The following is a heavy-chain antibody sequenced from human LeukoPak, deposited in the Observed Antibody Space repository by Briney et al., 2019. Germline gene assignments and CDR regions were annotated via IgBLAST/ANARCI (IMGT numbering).Heavy chain of an antibody. V-gene: IGHV3-30*18. Sequence: PGRSLRLSCAASGFTFSSYGMHWVRQAPGKGLEWVAVISYDGSNKYYADSVKGRFTISRDNSKNTLYLQMNSLRAEDTAVYYCAQGGVYYYYYGMDVWGKGTTVTVSS. CDR1: GFTFSSYG. J-gene: IGHJ6*04. CDR3: AQGGVYYYYYGMDV. D-gene: IGHD3-16*01. CDR2: ISYDGSNK.